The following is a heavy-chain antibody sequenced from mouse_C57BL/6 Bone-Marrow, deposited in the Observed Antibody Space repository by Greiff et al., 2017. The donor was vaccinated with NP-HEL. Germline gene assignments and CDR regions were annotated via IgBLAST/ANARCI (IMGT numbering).Heavy chain of an antibody. Sequence: QVQLQQSGAELARPGASVKLSCKASGYTFTSYGISWVKQRTGQGLEWIGEIYPRSGNTYYNEKFKGKATLTADTSSSTAYMELRSLTSEDSAVYFCARGAGYSNRWFAYWGQGTLVTVSA. CDR2: IYPRSGNT. V-gene: IGHV1-81*01. CDR1: GYTFTSYG. CDR3: ARGAGYSNRWFAY. D-gene: IGHD2-5*01. J-gene: IGHJ3*01.